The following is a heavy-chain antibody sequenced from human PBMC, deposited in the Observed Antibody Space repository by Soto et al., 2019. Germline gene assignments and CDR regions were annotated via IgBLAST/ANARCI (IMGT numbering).Heavy chain of an antibody. CDR1: GFTFSSYA. Sequence: EVQLFESGGGLVQPGGSLRLSCAASGFTFSSYAMSWVRQAPGKGLAWVSSIDGSGGYTYYADSVKGRFTISRDYSKDTLYLQMSSLRAEDTAVYFCARRKAAAAGPEDYWGQGTLVTVSS. J-gene: IGHJ4*02. V-gene: IGHV3-23*01. CDR2: IDGSGGYT. D-gene: IGHD6-13*01. CDR3: ARRKAAAAGPEDY.